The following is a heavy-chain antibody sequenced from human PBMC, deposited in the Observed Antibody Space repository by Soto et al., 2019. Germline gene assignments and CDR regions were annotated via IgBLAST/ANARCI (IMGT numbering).Heavy chain of an antibody. J-gene: IGHJ4*02. D-gene: IGHD6-19*01. CDR2: VSHSGST. CDR1: GGSISSSSW. CDR3: ATGWDVRNY. V-gene: IGHV4-4*02. Sequence: QVQLQESGPGLVKPSGTLSLTCAVSGGSISSSSWWSWVRQPPGRGLEWIGEVSHSGSTTYNPSLKSRVTISVDKSKNQASLKLTSVTAAHTAVYYCATGWDVRNYWGQGTLVTVSS.